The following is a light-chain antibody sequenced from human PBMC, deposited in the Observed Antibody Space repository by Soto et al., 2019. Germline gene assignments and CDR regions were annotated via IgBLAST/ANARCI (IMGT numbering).Light chain of an antibody. CDR3: QQRSNWPRFT. Sequence: TVLTQSPGTLSVSPGERASLSCRASQSVSINLAWYQQKPGQAPRLLIYGASTRATGIPARFSGSGSGTEFTLSINSLQSEDFAVYYCQQRSNWPRFTFGPGTRLEIK. J-gene: IGKJ5*01. CDR2: GAS. V-gene: IGKV3-15*01. CDR1: QSVSIN.